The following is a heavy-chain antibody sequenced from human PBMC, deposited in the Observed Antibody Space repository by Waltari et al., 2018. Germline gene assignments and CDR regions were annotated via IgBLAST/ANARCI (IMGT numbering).Heavy chain of an antibody. Sequence: EVQLVESGGGLVQPGGSLRLSCSASGFPFTGYALHCVRQAPGKGLEYVSTISSNGGSIYYADSVKDRFTISRDNSKNTLYLQMSSLRAEDTAVYYCVKDNYYDGSGYYPTPGYWGQGTLVTVSS. J-gene: IGHJ4*02. CDR2: ISSNGGSI. CDR3: VKDNYYDGSGYYPTPGY. V-gene: IGHV3-64D*06. D-gene: IGHD3-22*01. CDR1: GFPFTGYA.